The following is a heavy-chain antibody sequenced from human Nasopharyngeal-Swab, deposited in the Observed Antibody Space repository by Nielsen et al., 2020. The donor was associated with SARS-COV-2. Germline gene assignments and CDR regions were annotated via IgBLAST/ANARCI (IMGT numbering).Heavy chain of an antibody. CDR1: GYTFTSYD. Sequence: ASVKVSCKASGYTFTSYDINWVRQATGQGLEWMGWMNPNSGNTGYAQKFQGRVTITGNTSISTAYMELSSLRSEDTAVYYCARVSAGTSKRDAFDIWGQGTMVTVSS. D-gene: IGHD1-7*01. CDR3: ARVSAGTSKRDAFDI. CDR2: MNPNSGNT. V-gene: IGHV1-8*03. J-gene: IGHJ3*02.